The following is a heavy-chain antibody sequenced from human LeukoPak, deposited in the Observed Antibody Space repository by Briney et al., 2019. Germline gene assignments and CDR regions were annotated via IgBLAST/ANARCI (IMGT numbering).Heavy chain of an antibody. CDR3: ASFDYYDTGG. V-gene: IGHV3-66*01. J-gene: IGHJ4*02. D-gene: IGHD3-22*01. CDR2: IYSGGST. Sequence: PGGSLRLSCAASGFTVSSNYMSWVRQAPGKGLEWVSVIYSGGSTYYADSVKGRLTISRDNSKNTLYLQMNSLRAEDTAVYYCASFDYYDTGGWGQGTLVTVSS. CDR1: GFTVSSNY.